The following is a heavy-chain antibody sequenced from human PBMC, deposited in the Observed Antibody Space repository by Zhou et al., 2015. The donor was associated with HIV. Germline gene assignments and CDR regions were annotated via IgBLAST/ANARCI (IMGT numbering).Heavy chain of an antibody. CDR1: GFSFSSHW. D-gene: IGHD6-13*01. Sequence: EVQLMESGGGLVQPGGSLRLACEASGFSFSSHWMSWVRQAPGKGLEWVANIGPDGREKYYADSVKGRFALSRDNAKNSLYLQMNSLRAEDTAVYYCARDTAIAAAGTWPDYYYYYGMDVWGKGTTVTVSS. V-gene: IGHV3-7*01. J-gene: IGHJ6*04. CDR3: ARDTAIAAAGTWPDYYYYYGMDV. CDR2: IGPDGREK.